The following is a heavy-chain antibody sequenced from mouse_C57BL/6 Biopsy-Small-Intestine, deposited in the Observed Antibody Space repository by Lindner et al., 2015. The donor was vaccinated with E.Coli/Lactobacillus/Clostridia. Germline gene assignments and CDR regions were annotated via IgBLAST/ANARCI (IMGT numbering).Heavy chain of an antibody. CDR2: IYPRSGNT. V-gene: IGHV1-81*01. CDR1: GYTFTSYG. D-gene: IGHD2-4*01. J-gene: IGHJ4*01. Sequence: VQLQESGAELARPGASVKLSCKASGYTFTSYGISWVKQRAGQGLEWIGEIYPRSGNTYYNEKFKGKATLTADKSSSTAYMELRSLTSEDSAVYFCARTYDYGYAMDYWGQGTSVTVSS. CDR3: ARTYDYGYAMDY.